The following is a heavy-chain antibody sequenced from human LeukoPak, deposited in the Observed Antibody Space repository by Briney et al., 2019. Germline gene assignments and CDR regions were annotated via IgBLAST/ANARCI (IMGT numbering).Heavy chain of an antibody. D-gene: IGHD3-22*01. J-gene: IGHJ4*02. CDR2: ISSSGSTT. Sequence: GGSLRLSCPASGFTFSDNYMSWIRQAPGKGLEWVSCISSSGSTTYYADSVKGRFTISRDNAKNSLYLQMNSLRADDTAVYYCARHAGGYYDSRGYDYWGQGTLVTVSS. V-gene: IGHV3-11*04. CDR3: ARHAGGYYDSRGYDY. CDR1: GFTFSDNY.